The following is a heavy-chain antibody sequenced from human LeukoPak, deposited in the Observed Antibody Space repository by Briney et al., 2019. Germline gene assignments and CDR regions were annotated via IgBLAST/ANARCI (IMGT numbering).Heavy chain of an antibody. CDR1: GGSVNSGTYS. V-gene: IGHV4-61*01. CDR2: IYYSGST. CDR3: ARASFWSGYRIDY. J-gene: IGHJ4*02. Sequence: SETLSLTCTVSGGSVNSGTYSWSWIRQPPGKRLEWIGYIYYSGSTNYNPSLKSRVTISVDTSKNQFSLKLSSVTAADTAVYYCARASFWSGYRIDYWGQGTLVTVSS. D-gene: IGHD3-3*01.